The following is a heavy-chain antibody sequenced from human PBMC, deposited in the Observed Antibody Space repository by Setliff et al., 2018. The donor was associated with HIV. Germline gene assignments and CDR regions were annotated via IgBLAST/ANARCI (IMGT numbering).Heavy chain of an antibody. CDR2: IHYGGFF. Sequence: PSETLSLTCTVSGGSFRSSRYYWGWIRQPPGKGLEWIGNIHYGGFFWYSPSLKSRVTISVDTSNNQFSLKLSSVTAADTALYYCARPALGSGGGSRFDNWGQGTRVTVSS. V-gene: IGHV4-39*01. CDR1: GGSFRSSRYY. CDR3: ARPALGSGGGSRFDN. D-gene: IGHD2-15*01. J-gene: IGHJ4*02.